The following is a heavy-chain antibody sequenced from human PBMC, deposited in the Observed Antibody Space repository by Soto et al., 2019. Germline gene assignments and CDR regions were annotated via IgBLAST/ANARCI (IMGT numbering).Heavy chain of an antibody. CDR1: GGSISSGGYY. Sequence: KPSETLSLTCTVSGGSISSGGYYWSWIRQHPGKGLEWIGYIYYSGSTYYNPSLKSRVTISVDTSKNQFSLKLSSVTAADTAVYYCARDLRGSGSYYMYGMDVWGQGTTVTVSS. CDR3: ARDLRGSGSYYMYGMDV. D-gene: IGHD3-10*01. V-gene: IGHV4-31*03. CDR2: IYYSGST. J-gene: IGHJ6*02.